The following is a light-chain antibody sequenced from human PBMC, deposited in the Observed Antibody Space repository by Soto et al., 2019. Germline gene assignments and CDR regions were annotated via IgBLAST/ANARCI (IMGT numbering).Light chain of an antibody. V-gene: IGKV1-6*01. Sequence: IQMTQSPSSLSASVGDRVTITCRASQSISSYLNWYQQTTGKTPKVLIYGASNLQSGVPPRFRGIRSGTDFTLAFSRLQPEDSETYYCLQDINYPWTFGQGTKVDIK. CDR1: QSISSY. CDR2: GAS. CDR3: LQDINYPWT. J-gene: IGKJ1*01.